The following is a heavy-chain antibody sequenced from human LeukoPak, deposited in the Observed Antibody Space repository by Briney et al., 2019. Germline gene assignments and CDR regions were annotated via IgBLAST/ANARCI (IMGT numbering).Heavy chain of an antibody. CDR1: GASFSYDY. J-gene: IGHJ5*02. V-gene: IGHV4-34*01. Sequence: PSETLSLTCAVYGASFSYDYWSWIRQAPGKGLEWIWEINHSGTITYNPSLKSRVTISAEKSKSQFSLRLTSVTAADTAVYYCARSGYSYGKGYGWFDPWGQGTLVTVSS. CDR2: INHSGTI. CDR3: ARSGYSYGKGYGWFDP. D-gene: IGHD5-18*01.